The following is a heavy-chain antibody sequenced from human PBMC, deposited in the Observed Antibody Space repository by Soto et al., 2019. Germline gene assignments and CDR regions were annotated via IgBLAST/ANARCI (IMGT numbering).Heavy chain of an antibody. CDR1: GYTLTELS. Sequence: ASVKVSCKVSGYTLTELSMHWVRQAPGKGREWMGGFDPEDGETIYAQKFQGRVTMTEDTSTDTAYMELCSLRSEDTAVYYCATGFTRLGVVAALVDLDYWGQGXLVTVSS. V-gene: IGHV1-24*01. CDR3: ATGFTRLGVVAALVDLDY. D-gene: IGHD2-15*01. J-gene: IGHJ4*02. CDR2: FDPEDGET.